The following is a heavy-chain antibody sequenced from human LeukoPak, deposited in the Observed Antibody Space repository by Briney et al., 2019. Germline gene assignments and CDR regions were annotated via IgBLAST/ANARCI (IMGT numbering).Heavy chain of an antibody. J-gene: IGHJ5*02. CDR1: GGSISSYY. D-gene: IGHD6-13*01. CDR3: ARDLGSSWYQPYNWFDP. CDR2: IYYSGST. V-gene: IGHV4-39*07. Sequence: SETLSLTCTVSGGSISSYYWSWIRQPPGKGLEWIGSIYYSGSTYYNPSLKSRVTISVDTSKNQFSLKLSSVTAADTAVYYCARDLGSSWYQPYNWFDPWGQGTLVTVSS.